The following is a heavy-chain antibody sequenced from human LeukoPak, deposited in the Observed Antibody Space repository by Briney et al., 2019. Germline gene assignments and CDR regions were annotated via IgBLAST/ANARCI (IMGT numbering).Heavy chain of an antibody. Sequence: SETLSLTCAVSGVSINNYYWSWIRQPPGKGLEWIGNIYYTGSTTHNPSLKSRVTISVDTSKNQFSLSLSSVTAADTAVYYWARDMGLVAASEYFQQWGQGTLVTVSS. V-gene: IGHV4-59*01. CDR3: ARDMGLVAASEYFQQ. J-gene: IGHJ1*01. CDR2: IYYTGST. D-gene: IGHD2-15*01. CDR1: GVSINNYY.